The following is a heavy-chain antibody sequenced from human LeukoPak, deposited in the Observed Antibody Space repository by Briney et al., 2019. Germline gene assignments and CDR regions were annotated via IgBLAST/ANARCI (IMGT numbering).Heavy chain of an antibody. J-gene: IGHJ4*02. CDR1: GFTFSSYS. Sequence: PGGSLRLSCAASGFTFSSYSMNWVRQAPGKGLEWVSSISSSSSYIYYADSVKSRFTISRVNAKNSLYLQMNSLRAEDTAVYYCARDLKAGAVAGTALFGWGQGTLVTVSS. V-gene: IGHV3-21*01. CDR2: ISSSSSYI. CDR3: ARDLKAGAVAGTALFG. D-gene: IGHD6-19*01.